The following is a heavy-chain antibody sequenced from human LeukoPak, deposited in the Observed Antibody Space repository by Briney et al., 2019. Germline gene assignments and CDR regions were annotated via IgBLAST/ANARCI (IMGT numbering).Heavy chain of an antibody. CDR2: IYSGGST. V-gene: IGHV3-53*01. CDR1: GFTVSSTY. J-gene: IGHJ4*02. Sequence: GGSLRLSCAASGFTVSSTYMSWVRQAPGKGLEWVSVIYSGGSTYYADSVKGRFTVSRDNSKNTLYLQMNSLRAEDTAVYYCARDRLYSSSSEDYWGQGTLVTVSS. CDR3: ARDRLYSSSSEDY. D-gene: IGHD6-6*01.